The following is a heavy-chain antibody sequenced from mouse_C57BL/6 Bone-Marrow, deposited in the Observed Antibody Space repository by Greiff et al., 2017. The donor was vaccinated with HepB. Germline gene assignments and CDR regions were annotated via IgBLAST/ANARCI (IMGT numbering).Heavy chain of an antibody. CDR3: AIYYDYAWFAY. J-gene: IGHJ3*01. CDR2: IRNKANGYTT. D-gene: IGHD2-4*01. Sequence: EVMLVESGGGLVQPGGSLSLSCAASGFTFTDYYMSWVRQPPGKALEWLGFIRNKANGYTTEYSASVKGRFTISRDNSQSILYLQMNALRAEDSATYYCAIYYDYAWFAYWGQGTLVTVSA. V-gene: IGHV7-3*01. CDR1: GFTFTDYY.